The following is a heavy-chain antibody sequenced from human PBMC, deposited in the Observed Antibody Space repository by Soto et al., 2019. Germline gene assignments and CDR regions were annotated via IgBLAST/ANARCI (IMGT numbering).Heavy chain of an antibody. CDR2: IIPAFRKV. V-gene: IGHV1-69*01. CDR1: GGTFSSYG. CDR3: ARDRGIAAAGSGGNWLDP. Sequence: QVQLVQSGAEVKKPGSSVKVSCKASGGTFSSYGISWVRQAPGQGLEWMGGIIPAFRKVNYAQKFQGRVTITADESTSTAYMELSSLRSEDTAVYYCARDRGIAAAGSGGNWLDPWGQGTLVTVSS. D-gene: IGHD6-13*01. J-gene: IGHJ5*02.